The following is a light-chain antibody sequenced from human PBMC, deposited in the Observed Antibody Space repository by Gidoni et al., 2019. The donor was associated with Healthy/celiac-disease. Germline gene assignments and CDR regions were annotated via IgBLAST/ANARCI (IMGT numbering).Light chain of an antibody. Sequence: EIVMTQPPATLSVSQGERATLSCRASQSVSSNLACYQQKPGQAPRLLIYGASTRATGHPAGFGRSRSGRDFTLTISSLQSEDLAVYSCQQYNNWPHSWTFGQGTKVEIK. CDR1: QSVSSN. CDR2: GAS. J-gene: IGKJ1*01. V-gene: IGKV3-15*01. CDR3: QQYNNWPHSWT.